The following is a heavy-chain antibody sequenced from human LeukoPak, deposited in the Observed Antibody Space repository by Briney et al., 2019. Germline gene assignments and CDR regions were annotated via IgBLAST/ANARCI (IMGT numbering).Heavy chain of an antibody. CDR3: ARDKGFGELPFDY. CDR1: GGTFSSYA. D-gene: IGHD3-10*01. J-gene: IGHJ4*02. CDR2: IIPIFGTA. V-gene: IGHV1-69*01. Sequence: SVKVSCKASGGTFSSYATSWVRQAPGQGLEWMGGIIPIFGTANYAQKFQGRVTITADESTSTAYMELSSLRSEDTAVYYCARDKGFGELPFDYWGQGTLVTVSS.